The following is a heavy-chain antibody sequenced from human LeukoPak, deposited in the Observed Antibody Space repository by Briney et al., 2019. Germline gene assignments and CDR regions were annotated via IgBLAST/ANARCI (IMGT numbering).Heavy chain of an antibody. CDR2: INHSGST. CDR1: GGSFSGYY. V-gene: IGHV4-34*01. J-gene: IGHJ6*03. D-gene: IGHD6-13*01. CDR3: ARGRPYSSSGNYYYYMDV. Sequence: SETLSLTCAVYGGSFSGYYWSWIRQPPGKGLEWIGEINHSGSTNYNPPLKSRVTISVDTSKNQFSLKLSSVTAAGTAVYYCARGRPYSSSGNYYYYMDVWGKGTTVTVSS.